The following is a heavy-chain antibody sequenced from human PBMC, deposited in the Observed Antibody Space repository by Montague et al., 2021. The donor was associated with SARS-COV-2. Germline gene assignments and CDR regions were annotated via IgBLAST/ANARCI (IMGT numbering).Heavy chain of an antibody. D-gene: IGHD3-3*01. V-gene: IGHV4-39*01. Sequence: SETLSLTCTVSGGSISSSSYYWGWIRQPPGKGLEWIGSIYYSGSTYYNPSLKSRVTISVDTSKNQFSLELSSVTAADTAVYYCARSPRHYDFWSGYLPGHFDYWGQGTLVTVSS. CDR2: IYYSGST. CDR1: GGSISSSSYY. J-gene: IGHJ4*02. CDR3: ARSPRHYDFWSGYLPGHFDY.